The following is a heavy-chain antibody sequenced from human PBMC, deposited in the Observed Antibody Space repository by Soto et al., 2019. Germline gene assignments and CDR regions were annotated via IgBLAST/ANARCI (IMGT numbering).Heavy chain of an antibody. CDR1: GFTFSSYE. CDR3: ARTPGIAVAGEAFDI. V-gene: IGHV3-48*03. J-gene: IGHJ3*02. D-gene: IGHD6-19*01. CDR2: TSSSGSTI. Sequence: GGSLRLSCAASGFTFSSYEMNWVRQAPGKGLEWVSYTSSSGSTIYYADSVKGRFTISRDNAKNSLYLQMNSLRAEDTAVYYCARTPGIAVAGEAFDIWGQGTMVTVSS.